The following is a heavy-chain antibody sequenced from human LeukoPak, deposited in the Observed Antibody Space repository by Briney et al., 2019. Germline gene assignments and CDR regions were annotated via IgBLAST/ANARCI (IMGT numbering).Heavy chain of an antibody. D-gene: IGHD2-2*01. CDR1: GFTFSSYA. CDR3: AERDIVVVPAAIVGWFDH. Sequence: GGSLRLSCAASGFTFSSYAMSWVRQAPGKGLEWVSAISGSGGSTYYADSVKGRFTISRDNSKNTLYLQMNSLRAEDTAVYYCAERDIVVVPAAIVGWFDHWGQGTLVTVSS. V-gene: IGHV3-23*01. J-gene: IGHJ5*02. CDR2: ISGSGGST.